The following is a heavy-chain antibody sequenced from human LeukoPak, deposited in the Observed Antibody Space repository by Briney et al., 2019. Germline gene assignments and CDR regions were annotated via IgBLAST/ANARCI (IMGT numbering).Heavy chain of an antibody. CDR1: GFTFSSYG. V-gene: IGHV3-30*03. J-gene: IGHJ4*02. D-gene: IGHD5-18*01. CDR3: QLGGDSYGPPQFDY. Sequence: QTGGSLRLSCAASGFTFSSYGMHWVRQAPGKGLEWVAVISYDGSNKYYADSVKGRFTISRDNSKNTLYLQMNSLRAEDTAVYYCQLGGDSYGPPQFDYWGQGTLVTVSS. CDR2: ISYDGSNK.